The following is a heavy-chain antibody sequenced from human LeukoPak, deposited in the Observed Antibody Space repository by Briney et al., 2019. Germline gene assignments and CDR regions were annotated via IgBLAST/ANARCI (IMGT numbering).Heavy chain of an antibody. V-gene: IGHV3-23*01. Sequence: PGGSLRLSCAASGFTFSSYAMSWVRQAPGKGLEWVSAISGSGGSTYYAGSVKGRFTISRDNSKNTLYLQMNSLRAEDTAVYYCAKYSGYERIFDYWGQGTLVTVSS. CDR2: ISGSGGST. CDR1: GFTFSSYA. D-gene: IGHD5-12*01. J-gene: IGHJ4*02. CDR3: AKYSGYERIFDY.